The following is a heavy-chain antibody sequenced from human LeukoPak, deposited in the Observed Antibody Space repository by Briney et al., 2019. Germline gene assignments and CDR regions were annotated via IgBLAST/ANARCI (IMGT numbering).Heavy chain of an antibody. CDR3: ARSITMIVDWFDP. J-gene: IGHJ5*02. Sequence: GGSLRLSCAASGFTFSSHSMNWVRQAPGKGLEWVSSITSSSDYIYYADSVKGRFTVSRDNAKNSLYLQMNSLRAEDTAVYYCARSITMIVDWFDPWGQGTLVTVSS. V-gene: IGHV3-21*01. CDR1: GFTFSSHS. D-gene: IGHD3-22*01. CDR2: ITSSSDYI.